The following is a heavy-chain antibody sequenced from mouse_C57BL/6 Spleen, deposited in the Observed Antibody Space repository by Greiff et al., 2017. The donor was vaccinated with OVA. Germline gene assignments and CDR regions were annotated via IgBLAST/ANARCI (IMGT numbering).Heavy chain of an antibody. V-gene: IGHV5-4*01. J-gene: IGHJ4*01. Sequence: EVKVVESGGGLVKPGGSLKLSCAASGFTFSSYAMSWVRQTPEKRLEWVATISDGGSYTYYPDNVKGRFTISRDNAKNNLYLQMSHLKSEDTAMYYCAREDSNYVNYAMDYWGQGTSVTVSS. CDR2: ISDGGSYT. D-gene: IGHD2-5*01. CDR3: AREDSNYVNYAMDY. CDR1: GFTFSSYA.